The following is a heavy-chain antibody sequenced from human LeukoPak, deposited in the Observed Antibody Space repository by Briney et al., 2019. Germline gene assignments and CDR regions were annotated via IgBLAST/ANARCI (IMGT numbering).Heavy chain of an antibody. CDR2: INPSGGST. CDR1: GGTFSSYA. D-gene: IGHD3-3*01. V-gene: IGHV1-46*01. Sequence: ASVKVSCKASGGTFSSYAISWVRQAPGQGLEWMGIINPSGGSTSYAQKFQGRVTMTRDTSTSTVYMELSSLRSDDTAVYYCARGSQLEWLFGDYWGQGTLVTVSS. J-gene: IGHJ4*02. CDR3: ARGSQLEWLFGDY.